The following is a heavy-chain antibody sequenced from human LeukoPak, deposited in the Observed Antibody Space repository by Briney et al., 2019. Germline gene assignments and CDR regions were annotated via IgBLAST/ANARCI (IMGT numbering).Heavy chain of an antibody. Sequence: GGSLRLSCEGSGFTFDDYTMHWVRQAPGKGLEWVSLISWDGGSTDYADSVKGRFTIPRDNSKNSLYLQMNSLRIEDTALYYCAKSTVLDFYYYYMDVWGKGTTVTISS. CDR2: ISWDGGST. D-gene: IGHD2-8*02. J-gene: IGHJ6*03. CDR1: GFTFDDYT. V-gene: IGHV3-43*01. CDR3: AKSTVLDFYYYYMDV.